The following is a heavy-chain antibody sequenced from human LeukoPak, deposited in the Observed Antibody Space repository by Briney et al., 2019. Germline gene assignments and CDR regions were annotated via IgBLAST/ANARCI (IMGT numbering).Heavy chain of an antibody. J-gene: IGHJ6*02. CDR1: GYTFTSYD. CDR2: MNPNSGNT. V-gene: IGHV1-8*01. Sequence: ASVKVSCKASGYTFTSYDINWVRQDTGQGLESMGWMNPNSGNTGYAQKFQGRVTMTRNTSISTAYMELSSLRSEDTAVYYCARGKSSGWLRVYYYYGMDVWGQGTTVTVSS. D-gene: IGHD6-19*01. CDR3: ARGKSSGWLRVYYYYGMDV.